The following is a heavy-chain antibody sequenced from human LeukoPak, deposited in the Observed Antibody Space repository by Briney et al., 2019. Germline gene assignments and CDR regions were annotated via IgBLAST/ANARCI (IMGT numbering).Heavy chain of an antibody. CDR1: GGSFSGYY. Sequence: SETLSLTCAVYGGSFSGYYWSWLRQPPGKGLEWIGEINHSGSTNYNPSLKSRVTISVDTSKNQFSLKLSSVTAADTAVYYCARDAVVTDIYYFDYWGQGTLVTVSS. J-gene: IGHJ4*02. D-gene: IGHD4-23*01. CDR3: ARDAVVTDIYYFDY. CDR2: INHSGST. V-gene: IGHV4-34*01.